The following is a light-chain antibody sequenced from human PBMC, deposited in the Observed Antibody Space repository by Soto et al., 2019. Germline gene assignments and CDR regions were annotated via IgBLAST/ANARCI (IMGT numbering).Light chain of an antibody. CDR2: AAS. Sequence: EIVLTQSPGTLSLSPGERATLSCRASQSVSSSYLAWYQQKPGQAPSLLIYAASSRATGIPDRFSGSGSGTDFTLTISRLEPEDFAVYYCQQYGSSLLTFGPGTKVDIK. V-gene: IGKV3-20*01. J-gene: IGKJ3*01. CDR3: QQYGSSLLT. CDR1: QSVSSSY.